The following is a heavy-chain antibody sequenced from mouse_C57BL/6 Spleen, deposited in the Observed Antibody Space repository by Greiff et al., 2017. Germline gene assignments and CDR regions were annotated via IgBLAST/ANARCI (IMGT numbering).Heavy chain of an antibody. Sequence: VQLQQSGPELVKPGASVKISCKASGYAFSSSWMNWVKQRPGKGLEWIGRIYPGDGDTNYNGKFKGKATLTADKSSSTAYMQLSSLTSEDSAVYFCARSGRNLLSYAMDYWGQGTSVTVSS. CDR3: ARSGRNLLSYAMDY. V-gene: IGHV1-82*01. CDR1: GYAFSSSW. CDR2: IYPGDGDT. D-gene: IGHD2-1*01. J-gene: IGHJ4*01.